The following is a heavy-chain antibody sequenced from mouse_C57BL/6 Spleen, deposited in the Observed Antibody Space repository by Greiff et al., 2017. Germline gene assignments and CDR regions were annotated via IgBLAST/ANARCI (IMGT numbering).Heavy chain of an antibody. D-gene: IGHD1-1*01. J-gene: IGHJ2*01. V-gene: IGHV1-64*01. CDR2: IHPNSGST. CDR1: GYTFTSYW. Sequence: VQLQQPGAELVKPGASVKLSCKASGYTFTSYWMHWVKQRPGQGLEWIGMIHPNSGSTNYNEKFKSKATLTVDKSSSTAYMQLSSLTSEDSAVYYGERFGTVVATDYWGQGTTLTVSS. CDR3: ERFGTVVATDY.